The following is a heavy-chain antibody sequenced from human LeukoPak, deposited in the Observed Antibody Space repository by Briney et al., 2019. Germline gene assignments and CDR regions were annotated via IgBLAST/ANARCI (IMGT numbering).Heavy chain of an antibody. CDR3: ARDYGDFGYGMDV. J-gene: IGHJ6*02. D-gene: IGHD4-17*01. CDR2: IIPIFGTA. CDR1: GGTFSSYA. V-gene: IGHV1-69*05. Sequence: ASVKVSCKASGGTFSSYAISWVRQAPGQGLEWMGGIIPIFGTANYAQKFQGRVTMTRNTSISTAYMELSSLRSEDTAVYYCARDYGDFGYGMDVWGQGTTVTVSS.